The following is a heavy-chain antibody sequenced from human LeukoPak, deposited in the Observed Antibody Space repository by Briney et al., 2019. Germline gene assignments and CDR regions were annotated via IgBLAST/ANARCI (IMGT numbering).Heavy chain of an antibody. CDR1: GYTFTGYY. CDR2: INPNSGGT. CDR3: ARAGVVAAYYYYYMDV. Sequence: ASVKVSCKASGYTFTGYYMHWVRQAPGQGLEWMGWINPNSGGTNYAQKLQGRVTMTRDTSISTAYMELSRLRSDDTAVYYCARAGVVAAYYYYYMDVWGKGTTVTVSS. V-gene: IGHV1-2*02. D-gene: IGHD2-15*01. J-gene: IGHJ6*03.